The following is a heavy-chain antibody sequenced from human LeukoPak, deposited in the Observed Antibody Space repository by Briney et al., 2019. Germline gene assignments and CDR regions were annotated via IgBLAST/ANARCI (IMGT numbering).Heavy chain of an antibody. D-gene: IGHD6-6*01. CDR1: GYTFTSYG. J-gene: IGHJ5*02. Sequence: ASVNVSCTASGYTFTSYGISWVRQAPGQGLEWMGWISAYNGNTNYAQKLQGRVTMTTDTSTSTAYMELRSLRSDDTAVYYCARDRGIAARPSWFDPWGQGTLVTVSS. V-gene: IGHV1-18*01. CDR3: ARDRGIAARPSWFDP. CDR2: ISAYNGNT.